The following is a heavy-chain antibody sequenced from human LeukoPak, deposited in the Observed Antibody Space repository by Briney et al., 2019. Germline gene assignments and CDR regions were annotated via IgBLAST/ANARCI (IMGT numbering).Heavy chain of an antibody. V-gene: IGHV3-48*03. J-gene: IGHJ6*03. D-gene: IGHD3-16*01. CDR2: ISGSGSTI. CDR1: GFSLSSYE. Sequence: RGSLRLSCAASGFSLSSYEMNWVRQAPGKGLEWISYISGSGSTIYYADSVKGRFTISRDNAKNSLYLQMNSLRPHDMATYYCAREDYSLGYYYYYMDVWGKGTTVTVSS. CDR3: AREDYSLGYYYYYMDV.